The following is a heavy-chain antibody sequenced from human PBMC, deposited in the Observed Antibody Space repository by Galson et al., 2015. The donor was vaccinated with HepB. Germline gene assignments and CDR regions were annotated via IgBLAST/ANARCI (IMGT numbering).Heavy chain of an antibody. D-gene: IGHD3-10*01. V-gene: IGHV3-7*03. CDR1: GFTFSSYW. CDR2: IEQDGSEK. Sequence: SLRLSCAASGFTFSSYWMSWVRQAPGKGLEWVANIEQDGSEKYYVDSVKGRFTISRDNAKNSLYLQMNSLRAEDTAVYYCARDRKVGYGSASWRSYNWFDPWGQGTLVTVSS. CDR3: ARDRKVGYGSASWRSYNWFDP. J-gene: IGHJ5*02.